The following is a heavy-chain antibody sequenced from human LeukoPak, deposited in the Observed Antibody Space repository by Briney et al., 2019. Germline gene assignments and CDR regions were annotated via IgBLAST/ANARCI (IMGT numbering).Heavy chain of an antibody. CDR2: IYYSGST. Sequence: PSETLSLTCTVSGGSISNYYWSWIRQPPGKGLEWIGYIYYSGSTYYNPSLKSRVTISVDTSKNQFSLKLSSVTAADTAVYYCARELPFDYWGQGTLVTVSS. V-gene: IGHV4-59*12. J-gene: IGHJ4*02. CDR3: ARELPFDY. D-gene: IGHD1-26*01. CDR1: GGSISNYY.